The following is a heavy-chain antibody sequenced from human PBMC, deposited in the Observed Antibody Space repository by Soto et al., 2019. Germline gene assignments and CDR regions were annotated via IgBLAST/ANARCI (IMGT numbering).Heavy chain of an antibody. J-gene: IGHJ6*02. CDR2: INHSGST. D-gene: IGHD2-15*01. V-gene: IGHV4-34*01. Sequence: SETLSLTCAVYGGSFSGYYWSWIRQPPGKGLEWIGEINHSGSTNYNPSLKSRVTISVDTSKNQFSLKLSSVTAADTAVYYCARDRARRGGNPFRVSSYYYYGMDVWGQGTTVTVSS. CDR3: ARDRARRGGNPFRVSSYYYYGMDV. CDR1: GGSFSGYY.